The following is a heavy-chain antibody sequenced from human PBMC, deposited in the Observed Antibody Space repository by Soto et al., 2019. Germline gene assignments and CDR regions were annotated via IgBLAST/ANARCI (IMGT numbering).Heavy chain of an antibody. J-gene: IGHJ4*02. CDR2: ISSSGSTI. CDR1: GFTFSSYE. Sequence: GGSLRFSCAASGFTFSSYEMNWVRQAPGKGLEWVSYISSSGSTIYYADSVKGRFTISRDNAKNSLYLQMNSLRAEDTAVYYCASLLEMATGTLNWGQGTLVTVSS. V-gene: IGHV3-48*03. CDR3: ASLLEMATGTLN. D-gene: IGHD4-4*01.